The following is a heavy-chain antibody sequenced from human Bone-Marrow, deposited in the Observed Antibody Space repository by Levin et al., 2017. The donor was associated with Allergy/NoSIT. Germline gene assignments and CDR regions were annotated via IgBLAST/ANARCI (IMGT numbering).Heavy chain of an antibody. CDR3: ARMEQGQLLQGNWLGP. V-gene: IGHV4-31*03. CDR2: VYHTGSA. J-gene: IGHJ5*02. D-gene: IGHD1/OR15-1a*01. Sequence: KPSETLSLTCTVSGGSIRSSNDYWSWIRQHPGKGLEWIGSVYHTGSAYYNPSLKTRASISVDTSKNQFSLTLTSVTAADTAIYYCARMEQGQLLQGNWLGPWGQGTLVTVSS. CDR1: GGSIRSSNDY.